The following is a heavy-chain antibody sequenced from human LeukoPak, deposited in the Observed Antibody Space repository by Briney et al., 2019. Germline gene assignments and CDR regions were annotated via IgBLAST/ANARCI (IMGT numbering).Heavy chain of an antibody. Sequence: GGSLRLSCAASTFSFSNYEMNWVRQAPGQGLEWVSYISPTGYTIYYADSVKGRFTISRDSAKNSLYLQMSSLRAEDTAVYYCARVGYHGSGSFDYWGQGTLVTVSP. CDR3: ARVGYHGSGSFDY. CDR2: ISPTGYTI. J-gene: IGHJ4*02. CDR1: TFSFSNYE. V-gene: IGHV3-48*03. D-gene: IGHD3-10*01.